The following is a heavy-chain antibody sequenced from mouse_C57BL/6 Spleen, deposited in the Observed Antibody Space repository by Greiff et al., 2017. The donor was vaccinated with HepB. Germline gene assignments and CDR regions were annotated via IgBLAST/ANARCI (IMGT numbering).Heavy chain of an antibody. Sequence: QVQLKQPGAELVKPGASVKLSCKASGYTFTSYWMQWVKQRPGQGLEWIGEIDPSDSYTNYNQKFKGKATLTVDTSSSTAYMQLSSLTSEDSAVYYCARDSPMDYWGQGTSVTVSS. CDR1: GYTFTSYW. CDR3: ARDSPMDY. J-gene: IGHJ4*01. CDR2: IDPSDSYT. V-gene: IGHV1-50*01.